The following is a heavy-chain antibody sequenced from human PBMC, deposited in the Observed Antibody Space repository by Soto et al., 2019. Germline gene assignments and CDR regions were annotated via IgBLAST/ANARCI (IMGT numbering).Heavy chain of an antibody. D-gene: IGHD4-17*01. CDR3: ARCHGDYVSYYYYYGMDV. J-gene: IGHJ6*02. CDR2: IIPIFGTA. CDR1: GGTFSSYA. Sequence: QVQLVQSGAEVKKPGSSVKVSCKASGGTFSSYAISWVRQAPGQGLAWMGGIIPIFGTAHYAQKFQGRVTITADESTSTAYMELSSLRSEDTAVYYCARCHGDYVSYYYYYGMDVWGQGTTVTVSS. V-gene: IGHV1-69*01.